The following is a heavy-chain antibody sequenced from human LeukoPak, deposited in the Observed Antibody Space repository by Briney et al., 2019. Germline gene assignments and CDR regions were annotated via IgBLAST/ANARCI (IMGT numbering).Heavy chain of an antibody. Sequence: ASVKVSCKASGYTFTSYAMNWVRQAPGQGLEWMGWINTNTGNPTYAQGFTGRFVFSLDTSVSTAYLQISSLKAEDTAVYYCARDRAPSLVVAATGRWFDPWGQGTLVTVSS. J-gene: IGHJ5*02. CDR3: ARDRAPSLVVAATGRWFDP. CDR1: GYTFTSYA. V-gene: IGHV7-4-1*02. D-gene: IGHD2-15*01. CDR2: INTNTGNP.